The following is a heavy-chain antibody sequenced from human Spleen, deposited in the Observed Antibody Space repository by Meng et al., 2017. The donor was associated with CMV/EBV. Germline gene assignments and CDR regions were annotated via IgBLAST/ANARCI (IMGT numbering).Heavy chain of an antibody. D-gene: IGHD3-22*01. Sequence: ASVKVSCKASGYILKRFVIMWVRQAPGQGLEWMGWIDPNSGGTNYAQKFQGRVTMTRDTSISTAYMELSRLRSDDTAVYYCARTRSGYYYGDYWGQGTLVTVSS. CDR1: GYILKRFV. CDR3: ARTRSGYYYGDY. J-gene: IGHJ4*02. V-gene: IGHV1-2*02. CDR2: IDPNSGGT.